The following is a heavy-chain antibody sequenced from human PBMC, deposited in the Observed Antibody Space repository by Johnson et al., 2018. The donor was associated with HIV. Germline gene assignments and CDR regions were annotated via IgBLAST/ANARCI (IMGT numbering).Heavy chain of an antibody. V-gene: IGHV3-9*01. J-gene: IGHJ3*02. CDR2: ISWNRGRI. CDR3: AKEGRELLGGTFDI. CDR1: GFTFDDYA. D-gene: IGHD1-26*01. Sequence: VQLVESGGVVVRPGGSLRLSCAASGFTFDDYAMHWVRQAPGKGLEWVPGISWNRGRIGFADSVKGRFTISRDNSKNTLYLQMNSLRAEDTAVYYCAKEGRELLGGTFDIWGQGTMVTVSS.